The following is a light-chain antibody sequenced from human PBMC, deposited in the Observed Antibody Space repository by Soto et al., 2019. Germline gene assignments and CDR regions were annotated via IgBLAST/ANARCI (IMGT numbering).Light chain of an antibody. Sequence: EIVLTQSPATLSLSPGERATLSCRASQSVSSYLAWYQQKPGQAPRLLIYDASNRATGIPARFSGSGSGTDFTLTISSLEPEDFAVYYCKQRSSWPPLTFGGGTKVEIK. J-gene: IGKJ4*01. CDR3: KQRSSWPPLT. CDR1: QSVSSY. V-gene: IGKV3-11*01. CDR2: DAS.